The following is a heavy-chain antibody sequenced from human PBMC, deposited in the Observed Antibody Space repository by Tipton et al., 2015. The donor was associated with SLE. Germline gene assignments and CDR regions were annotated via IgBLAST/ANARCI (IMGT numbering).Heavy chain of an antibody. Sequence: SLRLSCAASGFTFSSYAMSWVRQAPGKGLEWVSTISGSGGSTYYADSVKGRFTISRDNSKNTPYLQMNSLRPDDTAVYYCAKTLFGDYGDSWGQGTLVTVSS. CDR2: ISGSGGST. J-gene: IGHJ4*02. V-gene: IGHV3-23*01. CDR1: GFTFSSYA. D-gene: IGHD3-10*01. CDR3: AKTLFGDYGDS.